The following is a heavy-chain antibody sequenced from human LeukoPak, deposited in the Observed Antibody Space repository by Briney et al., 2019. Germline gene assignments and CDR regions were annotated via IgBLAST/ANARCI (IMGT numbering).Heavy chain of an antibody. D-gene: IGHD1-26*01. V-gene: IGHV4-39*01. J-gene: IGHJ4*02. CDR3: ARQGVVGATGFDY. Sequence: PSETLSLTCSVSGGSISSISYYWGWIRQPPGKGLEWIGNIYSSGSTYNNPSLKSRVIISVDTSKNQFPLKLTSVTAADTAVYYCARQGVVGATGFDYWGQGTLVTVSS. CDR2: IYSSGST. CDR1: GGSISSISYY.